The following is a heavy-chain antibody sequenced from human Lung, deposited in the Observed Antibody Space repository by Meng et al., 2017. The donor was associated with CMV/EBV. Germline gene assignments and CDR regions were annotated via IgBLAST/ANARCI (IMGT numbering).Heavy chain of an antibody. CDR3: AKAVYGSSSEGY. D-gene: IGHD6-13*01. CDR1: GFIFSNYA. J-gene: IGHJ4*02. Sequence: GESLKISCAASGFIFSNYALSWVRQAPGKGLEWVSTISDSGGNTYYADSVKGRFTISRDNSKNTLYLQMNSLRAEDTAVYYCAKAVYGSSSEGYWGQGTLVTVSS. V-gene: IGHV3-23*01. CDR2: ISDSGGNT.